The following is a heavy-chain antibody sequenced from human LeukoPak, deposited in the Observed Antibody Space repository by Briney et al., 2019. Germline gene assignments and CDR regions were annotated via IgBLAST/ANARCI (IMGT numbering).Heavy chain of an antibody. CDR2: INPNSGGT. V-gene: IGHV1-2*02. CDR3: ARPNTDSSSWYFDY. J-gene: IGHJ4*02. CDR1: GYTFTGYY. Sequence: ASVKVSCKTSGYTFTGYYMHWVRQAPGQGLEWMGWINPNSGGTNYAQKFQGRVTMTRDMSTSTVYMELSSLRSEDTAVYYCARPNTDSSSWYFDYWGQGTLVTVSS. D-gene: IGHD6-13*01.